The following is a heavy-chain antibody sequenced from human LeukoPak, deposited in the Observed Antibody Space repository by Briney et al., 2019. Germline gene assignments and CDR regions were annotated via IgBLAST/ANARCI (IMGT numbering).Heavy chain of an antibody. D-gene: IGHD2-21*01. CDR3: ARARDHAHFDY. V-gene: IGHV3-48*03. CDR1: GFTFSTYE. CDR2: ISSSGGTI. J-gene: IGHJ4*02. Sequence: QPGGSLRLSCAASGFTFSTYEMNWVRQAPGKGLEWVSYISSSGGTIYYADSVKGRFTISRDNAKNSLYLQMNSLRVEDTAVYYCARARDHAHFDYWGQGTLVTVSS.